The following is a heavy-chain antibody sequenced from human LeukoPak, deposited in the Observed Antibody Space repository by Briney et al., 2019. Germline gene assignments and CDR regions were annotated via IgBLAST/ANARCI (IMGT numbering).Heavy chain of an antibody. J-gene: IGHJ4*02. V-gene: IGHV3-23*01. CDR3: AKGGVVYDSSGYYDY. CDR2: ISGSGGST. Sequence: GGSLRLSCAAFGFTFSSYAMSWVRQAPGKGLEWVSAISGSGGSTYYADSVKGRFTISRDNSKNTLYLQMNSLRAEDTAVYYCAKGGVVYDSSGYYDYWGQGTLVTVSS. D-gene: IGHD3-22*01. CDR1: GFTFSSYA.